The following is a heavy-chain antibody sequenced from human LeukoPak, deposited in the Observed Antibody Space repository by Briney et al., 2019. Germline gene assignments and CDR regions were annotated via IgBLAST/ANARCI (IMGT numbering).Heavy chain of an antibody. J-gene: IGHJ5*02. CDR3: AGPGGGGSHMALDP. CDR1: GFTFSSYW. Sequence: PGGSLRLSCAASGFTFSSYWMHWVRQAPGKGLVWVSRINSDGSSTSYADSVKGRFTISRDNAKNTMYLQMNSLRAEDTAVYYCAGPGGGGSHMALDPWGQGTLVTVSS. CDR2: INSDGSST. V-gene: IGHV3-74*01. D-gene: IGHD2-15*01.